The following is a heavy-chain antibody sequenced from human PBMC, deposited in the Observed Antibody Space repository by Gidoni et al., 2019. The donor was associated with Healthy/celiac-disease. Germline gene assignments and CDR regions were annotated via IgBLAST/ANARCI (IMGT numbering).Heavy chain of an antibody. CDR2: IYSGGST. Sequence: EVQLVESGGGLIQPGGSLRLSCAASGFTVSSNYMSWVRQAPGKGLEWVSVIYSGGSTYYADSVKGRFTISRDNSKNTLYLQMNSLRAEDTAVYYCAREGSDFWSGYLYWYFDLWGRGTLVTVSS. V-gene: IGHV3-53*01. CDR3: AREGSDFWSGYLYWYFDL. D-gene: IGHD3-3*01. J-gene: IGHJ2*01. CDR1: GFTVSSNY.